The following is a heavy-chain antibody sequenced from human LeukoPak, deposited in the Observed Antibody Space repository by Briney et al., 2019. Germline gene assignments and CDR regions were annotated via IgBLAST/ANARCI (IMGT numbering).Heavy chain of an antibody. CDR2: ISWNSGSI. V-gene: IGHV3-9*01. CDR1: GFTFDDYA. D-gene: IGHD6-19*01. J-gene: IGHJ4*02. CDR3: AKDKGSSGWGGY. Sequence: PGRSLRLSCAASGFTFDDYAMHWVRQAPGKGLERVSGISWNSGSIGYADSVKGRFTISRDNAKNSLYLQMNSLRAEDTALYYCAKDKGSSGWGGYWGQGTLVTVSS.